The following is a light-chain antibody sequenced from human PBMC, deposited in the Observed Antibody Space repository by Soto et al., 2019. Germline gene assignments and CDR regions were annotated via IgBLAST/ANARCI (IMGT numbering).Light chain of an antibody. V-gene: IGLV6-57*01. J-gene: IGLJ1*01. CDR1: SGSIASNY. CDR2: EDN. CDR3: QSYDSSTEV. Sequence: NFMLTQPHSVSESPGKTVTISCTRSSGSIASNYVQWYQQRPGSSPTTVIYEDNQRPSGVPDRFSGSIDSSSNSASLTISGLKTEDEADYYCQSYDSSTEVFGTGTKLTVL.